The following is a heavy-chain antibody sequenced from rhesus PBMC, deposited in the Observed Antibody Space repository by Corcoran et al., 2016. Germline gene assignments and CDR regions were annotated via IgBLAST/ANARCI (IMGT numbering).Heavy chain of an antibody. V-gene: IGHV4S19*01. J-gene: IGHJ4*01. D-gene: IGHD2-15*01. CDR2: ISGSSDHT. CDR3: ARAKGETPLDK. CDR1: GGSISSSNW. Sequence: QVQLQESGPGLVKPSETLSLTCAVSGGSISSSNWWSWIRQPPGKGLEWIGYISGSSDHTYYNPSLKIRVTISKDTAKNQFSLKLSALTATDTAVYYCARAKGETPLDKWDQGVLVTVSS.